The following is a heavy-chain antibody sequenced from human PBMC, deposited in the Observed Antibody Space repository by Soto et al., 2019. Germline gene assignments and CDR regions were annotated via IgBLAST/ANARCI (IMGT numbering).Heavy chain of an antibody. J-gene: IGHJ5*02. CDR1: GFTFSSYS. CDR3: ARGELWFGDGSAFDR. CDR2: ISTSSSFI. Sequence: EVPLVESGGGLVKTGGYLRLSCAASGFTFSSYSMNWVRQAPGKGLEWVSSISTSSSFIYYADSVKGRFTISRDNANNSLYLQMNSLRAEDTAVYYCARGELWFGDGSAFDRWCQGTLVTVSS. D-gene: IGHD3-10*01. V-gene: IGHV3-21*01.